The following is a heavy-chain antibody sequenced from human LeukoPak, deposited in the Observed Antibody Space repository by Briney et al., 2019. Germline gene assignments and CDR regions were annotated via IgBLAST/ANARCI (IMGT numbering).Heavy chain of an antibody. J-gene: IGHJ6*03. CDR1: GYTFTSYG. CDR3: ARGHRGDSSAWTYHYYYMDV. CDR2: ISAYNGNT. Sequence: ASVKVSCKASGYTFTSYGITWVRQAPGQGLEWMGWISAYNGNTNYAQKLQGRVTMTTEKSTSTAYMELKNLRSDDTAVYYCARGHRGDSSAWTYHYYYMDVWGKGTTVTVSS. D-gene: IGHD6-19*01. V-gene: IGHV1-18*01.